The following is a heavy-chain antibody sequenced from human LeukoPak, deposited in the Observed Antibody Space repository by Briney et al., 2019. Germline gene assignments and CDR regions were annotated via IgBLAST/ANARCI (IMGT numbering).Heavy chain of an antibody. J-gene: IGHJ3*02. D-gene: IGHD4-23*01. Sequence: GGSLRLSCAASGFTFSNYWMSWVRQAPGKGLECVANIKRDGSGEYYVDSVKGRFTISRDNANNSLYLQMSSLRAEDTAVYFCGRTRDDYGGNSGRRALDIWGQGTMVTVSS. CDR1: GFTFSNYW. V-gene: IGHV3-7*01. CDR3: GRTRDDYGGNSGRRALDI. CDR2: IKRDGSGE.